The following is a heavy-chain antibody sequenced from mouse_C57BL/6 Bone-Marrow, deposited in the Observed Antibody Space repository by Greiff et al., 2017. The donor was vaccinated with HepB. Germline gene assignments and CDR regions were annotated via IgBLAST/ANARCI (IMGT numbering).Heavy chain of an antibody. J-gene: IGHJ3*01. D-gene: IGHD2-1*01. V-gene: IGHV1-82*01. CDR3: ARSTMVTWLGY. Sequence: VQLQQSGPELVKPGASVKISCKASGYAFSSSWMNWVKQRPGKGLEWIGRIYPGDGDTNYNGKFKGKATLTADKSSSTAYMQLSSLTSEDSAVYFCARSTMVTWLGYWGQGTLVTVSA. CDR2: IYPGDGDT. CDR1: GYAFSSSW.